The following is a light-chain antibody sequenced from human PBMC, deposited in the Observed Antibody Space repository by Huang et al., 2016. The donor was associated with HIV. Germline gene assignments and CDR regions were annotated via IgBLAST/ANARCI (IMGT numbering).Light chain of an antibody. V-gene: IGKV1-9*01. CDR3: QQLTTYPIT. CDR2: SAA. CDR1: HAITTF. J-gene: IGKJ5*01. Sequence: IQLTQSPPSLSASVGDSVTFTCRATHAITTFLAWYQQKPGKAPQLLISSAATLQSGVPSRFRGRGSGTDFTLTISSLQPEDIATYYCQQLTTYPITFGPGTRLE.